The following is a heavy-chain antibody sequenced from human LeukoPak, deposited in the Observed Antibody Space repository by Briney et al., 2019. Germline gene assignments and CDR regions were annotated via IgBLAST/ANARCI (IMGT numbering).Heavy chain of an antibody. J-gene: IGHJ4*02. CDR1: GYTFTSYG. CDR3: ARGRYDFWSGYSYYFDY. V-gene: IGHV1-18*01. D-gene: IGHD3-3*01. Sequence: ASVKVSCKASGYTFTSYGISWVRHAPGQGLEWMGWISAYNGNTNYAQKLQGRVTMTTDTSTSTAYMELRSLRSDDTAVYYCARGRYDFWSGYSYYFDYWGQGTLVTVSS. CDR2: ISAYNGNT.